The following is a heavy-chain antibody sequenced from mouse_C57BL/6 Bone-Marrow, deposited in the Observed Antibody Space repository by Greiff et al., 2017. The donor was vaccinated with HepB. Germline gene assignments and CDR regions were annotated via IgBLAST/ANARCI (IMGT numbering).Heavy chain of an antibody. Sequence: EVQLVESGGGLVKPGGSLKLSCAASGFTFSSYAMSWVRQTPEKRLEWVATISDGGSYTYYPDNVKGRFTISRDNAKNNLYLQMSHLKSEDTAMYYCASAPFYYSGSSYAMDYWGRGTAVTVSS. CDR3: ASAPFYYSGSSYAMDY. V-gene: IGHV5-4*01. D-gene: IGHD1-1*01. CDR1: GFTFSSYA. J-gene: IGHJ4*01. CDR2: ISDGGSYT.